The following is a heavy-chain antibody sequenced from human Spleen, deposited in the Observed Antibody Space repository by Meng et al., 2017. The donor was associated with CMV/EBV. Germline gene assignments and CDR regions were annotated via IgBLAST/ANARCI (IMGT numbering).Heavy chain of an antibody. V-gene: IGHV3-7*01. J-gene: IGHJ4*02. CDR3: ARDSDLIVVVPAAISYFDY. CDR1: GFTFSSYW. D-gene: IGHD2-2*01. CDR2: IKQDGSEK. Sequence: GESLKISCAASGFTFSSYWMSWVRQAPGKGLEWVANIKQDGSEKYYVDSVKGRFTISRDNAKNSLYLQMNSLRAEDTAVYYCARDSDLIVVVPAAISYFDYWGQGTLVTVSS.